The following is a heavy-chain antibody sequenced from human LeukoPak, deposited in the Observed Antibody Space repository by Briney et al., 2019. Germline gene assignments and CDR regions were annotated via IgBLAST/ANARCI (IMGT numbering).Heavy chain of an antibody. V-gene: IGHV3-48*02. CDR2: ISSSTTTI. CDR1: GFTFSYYS. D-gene: IGHD3-10*01. J-gene: IGHJ5*02. CDR3: ARGKYYVSGSYDNWFDP. Sequence: GGSLRLSCAASGFTFSYYSMNWVRQAPGKGLEWVSFISSSTTTIYYADSVKGRFTISRDNAKNSLYLQINSLRDEDTAVYYCARGKYYVSGSYDNWFDPWGQGTLVTVSS.